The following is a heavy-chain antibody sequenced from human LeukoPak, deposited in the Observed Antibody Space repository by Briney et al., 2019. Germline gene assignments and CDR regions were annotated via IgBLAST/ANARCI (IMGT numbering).Heavy chain of an antibody. Sequence: ASAKVSCKASGYTFTGYYLHWVRQAPGQGLEWVGWLNPRTGGTSYAVNFQGRVTMSRDTSTGTAYMELRRLRSDDTAVYFCARDRPNYGDTDAFDIWGQGTMVTVSS. V-gene: IGHV1-2*02. J-gene: IGHJ3*02. CDR1: GYTFTGYY. CDR3: ARDRPNYGDTDAFDI. D-gene: IGHD4-17*01. CDR2: LNPRTGGT.